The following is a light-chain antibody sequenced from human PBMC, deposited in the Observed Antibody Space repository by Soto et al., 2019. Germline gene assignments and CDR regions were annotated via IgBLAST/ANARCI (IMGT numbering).Light chain of an antibody. Sequence: EIVMTQSPATLSVSQGGRATLSCRASQSISDTLAWYQQKPGQAPRLLMYGISRRATGIPDRFSGSGSGTDFTLTITRREPEDFAVYYFQQYVNASPRTFGQGTKVDIK. CDR3: QQYVNASPRT. CDR1: QSISDT. V-gene: IGKV3-20*01. CDR2: GIS. J-gene: IGKJ1*01.